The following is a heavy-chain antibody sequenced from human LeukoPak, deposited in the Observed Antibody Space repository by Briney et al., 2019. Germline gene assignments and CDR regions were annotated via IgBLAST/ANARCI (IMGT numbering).Heavy chain of an antibody. D-gene: IGHD3-22*01. CDR2: IIPIFGTA. CDR3: ARDLRNYDSSGEFDP. Sequence: ASVKVSCTASGGTFSSYAISWVRQAPGQGLEWMGGIIPIFGTANYAQKFQGRVTITADESTSTAYMELSSLRSEDTAVYYCARDLRNYDSSGEFDPWGQGTLVTVSS. J-gene: IGHJ5*02. CDR1: GGTFSSYA. V-gene: IGHV1-69*13.